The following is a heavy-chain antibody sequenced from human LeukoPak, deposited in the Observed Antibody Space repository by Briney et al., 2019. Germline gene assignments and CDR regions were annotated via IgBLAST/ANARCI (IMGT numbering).Heavy chain of an antibody. V-gene: IGHV4-39*07. CDR3: ARLLITLYYFDY. J-gene: IGHJ4*02. CDR1: GGSISSSSYY. CDR2: IYYSGRN. D-gene: IGHD3-10*01. Sequence: PSETLSLTCTVSGGSISSSSYYWGWIRQPPGKGLECIGSIYYSGRNYYNPSLKSRVTISVDTSKNQFSLKLSSVTAADTAVYYCARLLITLYYFDYWGQGTLVTVSS.